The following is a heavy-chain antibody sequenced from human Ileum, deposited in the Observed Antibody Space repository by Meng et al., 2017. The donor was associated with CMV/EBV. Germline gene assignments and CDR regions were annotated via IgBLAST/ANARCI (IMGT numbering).Heavy chain of an antibody. CDR2: IYYSGST. CDR3: ARVNLWLRRYYYYGMDV. D-gene: IGHD5-18*01. Sequence: SETLSLTYTVSGGSISSYYWSWIRQPPGKGLEWIGYIYYSGSTNYNPSLKSRVTISVDTSKNQFSLKLSSVTAADTAVYYCARVNLWLRRYYYYGMDVWGQGTTVTVSS. J-gene: IGHJ6*02. CDR1: GGSISSYY. V-gene: IGHV4-59*01.